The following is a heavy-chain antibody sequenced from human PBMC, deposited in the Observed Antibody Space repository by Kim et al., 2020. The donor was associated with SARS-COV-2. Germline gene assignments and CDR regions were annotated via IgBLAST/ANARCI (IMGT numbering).Heavy chain of an antibody. D-gene: IGHD6-19*01. CDR2: INHSGST. CDR1: GGSFSGYY. J-gene: IGHJ4*02. Sequence: SETLSLTCAVYGGSFSGYYWSWIRQPPGKGLEWIGEINHSGSTNYNPSLKSRVTISVDTSKNQFSLKLSSVTAADTAVYYCARTHDLAVAGTVPPQDYWGQGTLVTVSS. V-gene: IGHV4-34*01. CDR3: ARTHDLAVAGTVPPQDY.